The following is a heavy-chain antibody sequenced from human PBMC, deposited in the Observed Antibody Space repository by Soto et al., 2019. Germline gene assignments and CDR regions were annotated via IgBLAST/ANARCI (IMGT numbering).Heavy chain of an antibody. V-gene: IGHV3-21*01. J-gene: IGHJ6*02. CDR2: ISSSSSYI. D-gene: IGHD5-18*01. CDR1: GFTFSSYA. CDR3: ASPREDTAMDWDYYYYGMDV. Sequence: GGSLRLSCAASGFTFSSYAMSWVRQAPGKGLEWVSSISSSSSYIYYADSVKGRFTISRDNAKNSLYLQMNSLRAEDTAVYYCASPREDTAMDWDYYYYGMDVWGQGTTVTVSS.